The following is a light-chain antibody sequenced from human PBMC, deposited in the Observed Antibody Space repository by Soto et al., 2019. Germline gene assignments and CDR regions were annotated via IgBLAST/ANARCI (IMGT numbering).Light chain of an antibody. CDR1: QSVSSSY. CDR3: QQYGSSLWT. CDR2: GAS. V-gene: IGKV3-20*01. Sequence: EIVLTQSPGTLSLSPGERATLSCRASQSVSSSYLAWYQQKPGQAPRLLIYGASSRPTGIPDRFSGSGSGKDFTLTISRLEPEDFAVYYCQQYGSSLWTFGQGTKVEIK. J-gene: IGKJ1*01.